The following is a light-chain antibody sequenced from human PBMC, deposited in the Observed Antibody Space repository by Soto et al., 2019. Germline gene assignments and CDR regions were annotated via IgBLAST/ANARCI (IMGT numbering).Light chain of an antibody. V-gene: IGLV2-14*01. J-gene: IGLJ1*01. CDR3: SSYTSSSTDCV. CDR2: EVS. Sequence: QSALAQPASVSGSPGQSITISCTGTSSDVGGYNYVSWYQQHPGKAPKLMIYEVSNRPSGVSNRFSGSKSGNTASLTISGLQAEDEADYYCSSYTSSSTDCVSGNGTKVTVL. CDR1: SSDVGGYNY.